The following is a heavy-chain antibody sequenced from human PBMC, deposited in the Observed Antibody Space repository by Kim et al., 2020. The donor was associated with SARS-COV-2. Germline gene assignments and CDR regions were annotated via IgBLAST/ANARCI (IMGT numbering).Heavy chain of an antibody. CDR1: GYTLTELS. CDR3: ATIGPGIAAAGTDY. V-gene: IGHV1-24*01. D-gene: IGHD6-13*01. J-gene: IGHJ4*02. CDR2: FDPEDGET. Sequence: ASVKVSCKVSGYTLTELSMHWVRQAPGKGLEWMGGFDPEDGETIYAQKFQGRVTMTEDTSTDTAYMELSSLRSEDTAVYYCATIGPGIAAAGTDYWGQGTLVTVSS.